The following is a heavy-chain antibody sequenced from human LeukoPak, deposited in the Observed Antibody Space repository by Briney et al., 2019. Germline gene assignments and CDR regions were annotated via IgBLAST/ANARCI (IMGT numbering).Heavy chain of an antibody. CDR3: ASAGYSSSSFDY. CDR1: GGSFSGYY. Sequence: SETLSLTCAVYGGSFSGYYWSWIRQPPGKGLEGIGEINHSGSTNYNPSLKSRVTISVDTSKNQFSLKLSSVTAADTAVYYCASAGYSSSSFDYWGQGTLVTVSS. CDR2: INHSGST. J-gene: IGHJ4*02. D-gene: IGHD6-6*01. V-gene: IGHV4-34*01.